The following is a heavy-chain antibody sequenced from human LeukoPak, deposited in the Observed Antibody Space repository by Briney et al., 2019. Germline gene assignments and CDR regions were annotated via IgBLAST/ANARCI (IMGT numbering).Heavy chain of an antibody. Sequence: PSETLSLTCTVSGGSISSHYWSWIRQPPGKGLEWIGCIYYSGSTNYNPSLKSRVTISVDTSKNQVSLRLSSVTAADTAVYYCASGNWRYYFDYWGQGTLVTVSS. J-gene: IGHJ4*02. CDR2: IYYSGST. CDR1: GGSISSHY. D-gene: IGHD1-1*01. CDR3: ASGNWRYYFDY. V-gene: IGHV4-59*11.